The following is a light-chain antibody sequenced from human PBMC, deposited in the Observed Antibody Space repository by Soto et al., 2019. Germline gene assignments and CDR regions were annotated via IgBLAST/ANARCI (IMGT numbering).Light chain of an antibody. J-gene: IGKJ1*01. CDR2: GAS. Sequence: EIVLTQSPGTLSLSPGERATLSCRASQSVSSSYLAWYQQKPGQAPRLLIYGASSRATGIPDRFSGSGSGTDFTLTIILLEPEDFAVYYCRQYGSSPPTFGQRTKLYIK. V-gene: IGKV3-20*01. CDR1: QSVSSSY. CDR3: RQYGSSPPT.